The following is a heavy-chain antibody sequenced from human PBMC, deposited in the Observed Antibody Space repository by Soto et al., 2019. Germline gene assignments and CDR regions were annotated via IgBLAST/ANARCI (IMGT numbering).Heavy chain of an antibody. Sequence: QVQLVESGGGVVQPGRSLRLSCAASGLIFSSHGMHRVRQAPGKGLEWVAVIWYDGSQIYSADSVKGRFTISRDNSKNTVYLQMDSLRAEDTAVYYCARGNRNNNGALDYWGQGTLVTVSS. D-gene: IGHD2-8*01. V-gene: IGHV3-33*01. CDR1: GLIFSSHG. J-gene: IGHJ4*02. CDR3: ARGNRNNNGALDY. CDR2: IWYDGSQI.